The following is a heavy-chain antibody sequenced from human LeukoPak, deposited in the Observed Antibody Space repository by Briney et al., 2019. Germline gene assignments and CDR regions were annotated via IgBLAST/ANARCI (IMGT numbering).Heavy chain of an antibody. V-gene: IGHV3-64*01. CDR1: GFTFSSYA. J-gene: IGHJ4*02. D-gene: IGHD3-22*01. CDR3: ARVITTAFDY. Sequence: GGSLRLSRAASGFTFSSYAMHWVRQAPGKGLEYVSAISSNGGSTYYANSVKGRFTISRDNSKNTLYLQMGSLRAEDMAVYYCARVITTAFDYWGQGTLVTVSS. CDR2: ISSNGGST.